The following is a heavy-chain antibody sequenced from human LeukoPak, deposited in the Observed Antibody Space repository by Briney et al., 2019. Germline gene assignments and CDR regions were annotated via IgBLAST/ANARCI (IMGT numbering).Heavy chain of an antibody. CDR2: ISGYNGNT. D-gene: IGHD3-10*01. V-gene: IGHV1-18*01. CDR3: ARVHLWFGVDY. CDR1: GYTFTTYN. Sequence: ASVKVSCKASGYTFTTYNINWVRQAPGQGLEWMGWISGYNGNTNYAQKLQGRVTMTTDTSTSTAYMELRSLKSDDTAVYYCARVHLWFGVDYWGQGTLVTVSS. J-gene: IGHJ4*02.